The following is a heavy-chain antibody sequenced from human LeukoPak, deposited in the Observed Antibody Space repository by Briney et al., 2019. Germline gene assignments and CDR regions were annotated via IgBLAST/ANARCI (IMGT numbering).Heavy chain of an antibody. J-gene: IGHJ4*02. CDR2: ISGSGGST. V-gene: IGHV3-23*01. CDR1: GFTFSSYA. Sequence: GGSLRLSCAASGFTFSSYAMSWVRQAPGKGLEWVSAISGSGGSTYYADSVKGRFTISRDNSKNTLYLQMNSLRAEDTAVYYCAKDPKYDWVPYYFDYWGQGTLVTVSS. D-gene: IGHD1-20*01. CDR3: AKDPKYDWVPYYFDY.